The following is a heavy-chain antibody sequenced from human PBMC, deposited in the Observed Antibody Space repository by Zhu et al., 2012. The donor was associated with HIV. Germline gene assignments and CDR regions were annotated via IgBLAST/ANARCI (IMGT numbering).Heavy chain of an antibody. D-gene: IGHD3-9*01. CDR3: ARLAYYDYFDWFXSDRTNYFDY. V-gene: IGHV4-38-2*01. CDR2: IYHSGST. CDR1: GYSISSDYY. J-gene: IGHJ4*02. Sequence: QVQLQESGPGLVKPSETLSLTCAVSGYSISSDYYWGCIRQPPGKGLEWIGSIYHSGSTYYNPSLKSRVTISVDTSKNQFSLKLNSVTAADTAVYYCARLAYYDYFDWFXSDRTNYFDYVGQGTLVHRLL.